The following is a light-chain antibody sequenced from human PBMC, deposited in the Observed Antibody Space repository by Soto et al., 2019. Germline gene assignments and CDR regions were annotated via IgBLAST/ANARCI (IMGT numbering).Light chain of an antibody. CDR2: LEGSGSY. V-gene: IGLV4-60*02. Sequence: QAVVTQSSSASASLGSSVKLTCTLSSGHSSYIIAWHQQQPGKAPRYLMKLEGSGSYNKGSGVPDRFSGSSSGADRYLTISNLQFEDEADYYCETWDINPHVVFGGGTKVTVL. J-gene: IGLJ2*01. CDR1: SGHSSYI. CDR3: ETWDINPHVV.